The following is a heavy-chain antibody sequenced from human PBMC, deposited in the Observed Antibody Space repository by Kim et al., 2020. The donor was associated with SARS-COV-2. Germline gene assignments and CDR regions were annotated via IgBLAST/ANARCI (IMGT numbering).Heavy chain of an antibody. CDR1: GGSISSSNW. J-gene: IGHJ6*02. CDR2: IYHSGST. V-gene: IGHV4-4*02. D-gene: IGHD2-2*01. CDR3: ARRVDFHCSSTSCYVSGTVILYGMDV. Sequence: SETLSLTCAVSGGSISSSNWWSWVRQPPGKGLEWIGEIYHSGSTNYNPSLKSRVTISVDKSKNQFSLKLSSVTAADTAVYYCARRVDFHCSSTSCYVSGTVILYGMDVWGQGTAVTVSS.